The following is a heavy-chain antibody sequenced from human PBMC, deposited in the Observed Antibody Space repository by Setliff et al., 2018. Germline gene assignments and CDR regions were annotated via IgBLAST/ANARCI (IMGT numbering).Heavy chain of an antibody. CDR2: ISPYNGDT. J-gene: IGHJ1*01. CDR1: GYRFNTYG. Sequence: ASVKVSCKASGYRFNTYGISWVRQAPGQGLEWMGWISPYNGDTGFAQSLQGRVTLTTDTSTNTAYMEMRTLRSDDTAVYYCVRGVTRDISGYYRDEYFQHWGQGTPVTVSS. CDR3: VRGVTRDISGYYRDEYFQH. V-gene: IGHV1-18*01. D-gene: IGHD3-22*01.